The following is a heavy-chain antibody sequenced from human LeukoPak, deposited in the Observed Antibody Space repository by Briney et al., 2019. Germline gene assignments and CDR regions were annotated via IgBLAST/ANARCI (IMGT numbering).Heavy chain of an antibody. CDR2: INPNSGGT. CDR1: GYTVTGYY. Sequence: ASVKVSCKASGYTVTGYYMHCVRQGTGQGLEWKRWINPNSGGTNYAQKFQGRVTMTRDTSISTAYMEVSRLRSDDTAVYYCAREDSSGYDYWGQGTLVTVSS. D-gene: IGHD3-22*01. J-gene: IGHJ4*02. V-gene: IGHV1-2*02. CDR3: AREDSSGYDY.